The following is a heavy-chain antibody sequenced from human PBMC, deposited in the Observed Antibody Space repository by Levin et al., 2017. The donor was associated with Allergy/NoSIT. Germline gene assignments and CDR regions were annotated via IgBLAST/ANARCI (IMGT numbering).Heavy chain of an antibody. Sequence: GEFLKISCAASGHFFTDLDVHWVRQAPGRGLEWVTFISPDSTRTEYPDSVRGRFTVSRDKSKNTVYLQMNSLREEDTGVYYCARHNWDYQLDYWGQGIRVTVSS. CDR3: ARHNWDYQLDY. J-gene: IGHJ4*02. CDR1: GHFFTDLD. V-gene: IGHV3-30*03. CDR2: ISPDSTRT. D-gene: IGHD1-7*01.